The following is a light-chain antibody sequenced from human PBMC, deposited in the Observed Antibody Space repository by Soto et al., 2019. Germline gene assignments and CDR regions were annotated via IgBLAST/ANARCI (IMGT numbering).Light chain of an antibody. CDR1: QSVLYSSNNKNY. CDR3: QQYYSIPLT. J-gene: IGKJ3*01. V-gene: IGKV4-1*01. Sequence: DIVMTQSPDSLAMSLGERATINCKSSQSVLYSSNNKNYLAWYQEKPGQPPRLLIYGASTREPGVPDRFSGSGSGTDFTLTISSLQAEDVAVYYCQQYYSIPLTFGPGTKVDIK. CDR2: GAS.